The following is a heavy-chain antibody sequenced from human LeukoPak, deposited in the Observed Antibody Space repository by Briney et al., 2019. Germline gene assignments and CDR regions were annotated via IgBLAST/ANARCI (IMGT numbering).Heavy chain of an antibody. CDR3: VRSKIPAGVIPCYP. CDR2: ISYEGSDK. D-gene: IGHD6-13*01. V-gene: IGHV3-30*03. Sequence: GGTLRLSCAASGFKFSSYGIHWVRQAPGKGREWVALISYEGSDKYYADSVKGRFTISRDNSKNRLDLQMHSLRPQHTPVYYCVRSKIPAGVIPCYPWGEGTLVTVSS. CDR1: GFKFSSYG. J-gene: IGHJ5*02.